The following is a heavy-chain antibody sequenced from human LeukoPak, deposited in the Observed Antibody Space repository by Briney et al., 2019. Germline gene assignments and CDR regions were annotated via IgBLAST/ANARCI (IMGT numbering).Heavy chain of an antibody. CDR1: GGSISSSSYY. CDR3: ARRGYCSGGSCYGFDY. D-gene: IGHD2-15*01. Sequence: PSETLSLTCTVSGGSISSSSYYWGWIRQPPGKGLEWIGSIYYSGSTYYNPSLKSRVTISVDTSKNQFSLKLSSVTAADMAVYYCARRGYCSGGSCYGFDYWGQGTLVTVSS. V-gene: IGHV4-39*01. CDR2: IYYSGST. J-gene: IGHJ4*02.